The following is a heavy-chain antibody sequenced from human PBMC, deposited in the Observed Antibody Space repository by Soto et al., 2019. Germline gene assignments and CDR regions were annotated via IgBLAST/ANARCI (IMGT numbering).Heavy chain of an antibody. Sequence: PSETLSLTCAVSGGSFSGYYWSWIRQPPGKGLEWIGEINPSGSTNYNPSLKSRVTISVDTSKNQFSLKLSSVTAADTAVYYCARSLLLKRITLKHLPSNYFDYWGQGTLVTVSS. CDR3: ARSLLLKRITLKHLPSNYFDY. CDR2: INPSGST. D-gene: IGHD3-10*01. V-gene: IGHV4-34*01. J-gene: IGHJ4*02. CDR1: GGSFSGYY.